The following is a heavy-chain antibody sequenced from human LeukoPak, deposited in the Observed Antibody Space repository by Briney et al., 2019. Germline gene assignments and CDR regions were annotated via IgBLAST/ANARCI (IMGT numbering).Heavy chain of an antibody. J-gene: IGHJ4*02. CDR3: LWGAYGSGSYLAHY. CDR1: GYTFTSYG. V-gene: IGHV1-18*01. CDR2: ISAYNGNT. D-gene: IGHD3-10*01. Sequence: ASVKVSCKASGYTFTSYGISWVRQAPGQGLEWMGWISAYNGNTNYAQKLQGRVTMTTDTSTSTAYMELRSLRSDDTAVYYCLWGAYGSGSYLAHYWGQGTLVTVSS.